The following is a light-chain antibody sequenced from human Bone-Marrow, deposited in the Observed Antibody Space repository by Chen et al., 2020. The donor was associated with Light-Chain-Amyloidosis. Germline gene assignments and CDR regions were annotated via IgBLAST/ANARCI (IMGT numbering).Light chain of an antibody. V-gene: IGLV3-25*03. J-gene: IGLJ3*02. Sequence: SYELTQPPSVSVSPGQTARITCSGDALPKQYAYWYQQQPGQAPVLVIYKDSERPSRIPERFSGTRSRTTVTLIISGVQAEDEADYYYQSADSSGSHWVFGGGTKLTVL. CDR2: KDS. CDR1: ALPKQY. CDR3: QSADSSGSHWV.